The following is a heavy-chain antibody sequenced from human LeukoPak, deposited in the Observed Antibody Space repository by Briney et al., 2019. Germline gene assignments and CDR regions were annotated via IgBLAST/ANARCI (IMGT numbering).Heavy chain of an antibody. CDR3: ARLYYDFWSGSLNYYYYYYMDV. D-gene: IGHD3-3*01. J-gene: IGHJ6*03. CDR2: IWYDGSNK. CDR1: GFTFSSYG. V-gene: IGHV3-33*01. Sequence: PGRSLRLSCAASGFTFSSYGMHWVRQAPGKGLEWVAVIWYDGSNKYYADSVKGRFTISRDNSKNTLYLQMNSLRAEDTAVYYCARLYYDFWSGSLNYYYYYYMDVWGKGTTVTVSS.